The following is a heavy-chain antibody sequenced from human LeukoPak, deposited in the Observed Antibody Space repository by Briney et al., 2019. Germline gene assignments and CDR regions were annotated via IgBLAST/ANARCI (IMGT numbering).Heavy chain of an antibody. Sequence: ASVKVSCKAAGYTFIAYHMHWVRQAPGEGGFEWLGWINPNSGAANYALKFQGRVTMTRDTSINTAYLDLSSLRFDDTAMYYCVRRPAMSGFDPWGQGTLVIVSS. CDR2: INPNSGAA. CDR1: GYTFIAYH. V-gene: IGHV1-2*02. J-gene: IGHJ5*02. CDR3: VRRPAMSGFDP.